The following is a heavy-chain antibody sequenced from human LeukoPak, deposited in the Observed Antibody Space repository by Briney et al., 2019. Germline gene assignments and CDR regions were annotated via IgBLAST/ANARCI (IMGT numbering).Heavy chain of an antibody. Sequence: GGSLRLSCAASGFTFSSYAMSWVRQAPGKGLEWVSAISGSGGSTYYADSVKGRFTISRDNSKNTLYLQMNSLRAEDTAAYYCAKEPQLRYFDWLPPGSDNWFDPWGQGTLVTVSS. D-gene: IGHD3-9*01. CDR1: GFTFSSYA. V-gene: IGHV3-23*01. CDR2: ISGSGGST. CDR3: AKEPQLRYFDWLPPGSDNWFDP. J-gene: IGHJ5*02.